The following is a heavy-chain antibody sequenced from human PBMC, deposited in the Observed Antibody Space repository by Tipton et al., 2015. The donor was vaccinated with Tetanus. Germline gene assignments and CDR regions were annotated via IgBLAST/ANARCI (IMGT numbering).Heavy chain of an antibody. D-gene: IGHD3-16*01. J-gene: IGHJ3*02. CDR3: ARSGGRRYAFDI. CDR1: GGSISSYY. V-gene: IGHV4-59*01. CDR2: VFYSGST. Sequence: TLSLTCTLSGGSISSYYWSWVRQPPGKGLEWLGYVFYSGSTDLNPSLKSRVTISVDTSNNLFSLKLTSVTTADTAVCYCARSGGRRYAFDIWGQGTMVTVSS.